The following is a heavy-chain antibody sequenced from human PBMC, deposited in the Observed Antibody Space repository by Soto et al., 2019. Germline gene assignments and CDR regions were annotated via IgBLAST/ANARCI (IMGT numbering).Heavy chain of an antibody. CDR2: ISAYNGNT. Sequence: SVKVSCKASGYTFTSYGISWVRQAPVQGLEWMGWISAYNGNTNYAQKLQGRVTMTTDTSTSTAYMELRSLRSDDTAVYYCAREIGYSYGQSGYYYGMDVWGQGTTVTVSS. D-gene: IGHD5-18*01. CDR1: GYTFTSYG. J-gene: IGHJ6*02. CDR3: AREIGYSYGQSGYYYGMDV. V-gene: IGHV1-18*04.